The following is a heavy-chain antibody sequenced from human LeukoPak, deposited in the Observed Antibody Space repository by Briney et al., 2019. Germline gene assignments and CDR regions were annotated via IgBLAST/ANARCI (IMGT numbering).Heavy chain of an antibody. Sequence: GGSLRLSCAVSGFTFSMSWMHWVRQAPGQGLVWVSGISSDGSVTTYADSVKGRFTISGDNARNTVYLQMNSLRAEDTAVYYCARVSRGPHPYYYDSSGYMDYWGQGTLVTVSS. CDR3: ARVSRGPHPYYYDSSGYMDY. D-gene: IGHD3-22*01. CDR2: ISSDGSVT. CDR1: GFTFSMSW. J-gene: IGHJ4*02. V-gene: IGHV3-74*01.